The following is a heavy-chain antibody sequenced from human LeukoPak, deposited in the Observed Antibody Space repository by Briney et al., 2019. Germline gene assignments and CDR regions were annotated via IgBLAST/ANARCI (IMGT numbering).Heavy chain of an antibody. V-gene: IGHV3-7*01. CDR1: QFTFSGHW. J-gene: IGHJ4*02. CDR3: AGGSGWLPGY. CDR2: IKQDGSEI. Sequence: GESLKISCAASQFTFSGHWMNWVRQAPGKGLEWVAIIKQDGSEIRYVDSVKGRFTISRDNTKNVLYLQMNSLRAEDTAVYYCAGGSGWLPGYWGQGTLVTVSS. D-gene: IGHD6-19*01.